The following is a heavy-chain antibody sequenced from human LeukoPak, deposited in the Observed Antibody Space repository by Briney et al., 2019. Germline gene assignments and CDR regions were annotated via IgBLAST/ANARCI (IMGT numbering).Heavy chain of an antibody. CDR3: ARHSMRWLQLEWLDP. J-gene: IGHJ5*02. Sequence: PSETLSLTCTVSGGSISSSSYYWGWIRQPPGKGLEWIGSIYYSGSTYYNPSLKSRVTISVDTSKNQFSLKLSSVTAADTAVYYCARHSMRWLQLEWLDPWGQGTLVTVSS. CDR2: IYYSGST. D-gene: IGHD1-1*01. CDR1: GGSISSSSYY. V-gene: IGHV4-39*01.